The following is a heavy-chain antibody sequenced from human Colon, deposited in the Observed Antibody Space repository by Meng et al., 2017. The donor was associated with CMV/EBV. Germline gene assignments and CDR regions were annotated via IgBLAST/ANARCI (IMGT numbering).Heavy chain of an antibody. J-gene: IGHJ5*02. CDR3: GRDRHLDP. D-gene: IGHD3-3*02. CDR2: INSISGDT. Sequence: QVQLVQSGVEVKKPGASVKVSCKTSGYTFTDYYIHWVRQAPGQGLEWMGWINSISGDTNYAQKFQGRVTMTRDTSITTAYMELNSLKSDDTAVYYCGRDRHLDPWGQGTLVTVSS. CDR1: GYTFTDYY. V-gene: IGHV1-2*02.